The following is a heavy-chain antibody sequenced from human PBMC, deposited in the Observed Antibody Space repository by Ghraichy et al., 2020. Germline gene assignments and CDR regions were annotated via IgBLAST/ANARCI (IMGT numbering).Heavy chain of an antibody. CDR3: ARARFSVEMATITAGGDFDY. J-gene: IGHJ4*02. V-gene: IGHV4-34*01. Sequence: SETLSLTCAVYGGSFSGYYWSWIRQPPGKGLEWIGEINHSGSTNYNPSLKSRVTISVDTSKNQFSLKLGSVTAADTAVYYCARARFSVEMATITAGGDFDYWGQGTLVTVSS. CDR2: INHSGST. D-gene: IGHD5-24*01. CDR1: GGSFSGYY.